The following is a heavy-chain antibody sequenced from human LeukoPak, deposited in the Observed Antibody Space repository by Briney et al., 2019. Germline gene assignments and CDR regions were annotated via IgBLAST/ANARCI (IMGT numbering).Heavy chain of an antibody. Sequence: GGSLRLSCAASGFTFSNYWMHWVRQAPGKGLVWVSRINTDGSSTSYVDSVKGRFTISRDNAKNRLYLQMNSLRAEDTAVYYCAELGITMIGGVWGKGTTVTISS. D-gene: IGHD3-10*02. J-gene: IGHJ6*04. CDR3: AELGITMIGGV. V-gene: IGHV3-74*01. CDR2: INTDGSST. CDR1: GFTFSNYW.